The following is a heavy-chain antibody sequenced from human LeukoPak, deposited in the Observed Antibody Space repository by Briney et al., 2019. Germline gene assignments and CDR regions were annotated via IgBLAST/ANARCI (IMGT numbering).Heavy chain of an antibody. CDR3: AREGSYFDY. V-gene: IGHV3-48*01. Sequence: GGSLRLSCAASGFTFSSYEMNWVRQAPGKGLEWVSYISSSSSTIYYADSVKGRFTISRDNAKNSLYLQMNSLRAEDTAVYYCAREGSYFDYWGQGTLVTVSS. CDR1: GFTFSSYE. D-gene: IGHD1-26*01. J-gene: IGHJ4*02. CDR2: ISSSSSTI.